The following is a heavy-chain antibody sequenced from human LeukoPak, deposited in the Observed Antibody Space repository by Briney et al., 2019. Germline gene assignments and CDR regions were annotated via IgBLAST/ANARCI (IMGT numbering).Heavy chain of an antibody. J-gene: IGHJ5*02. CDR1: GFTVSSNY. Sequence: GGSLRLSCAASGFTVSSNYMSWARQAQGRGLEWVSVFFRGGDTYYGDSVKGRFTISRDDSKNTVYLQMNSLRAEDTAVYYCVRQSFTYNSGWYWVDHWGQGILVTVSS. CDR3: VRQSFTYNSGWYWVDH. CDR2: FFRGGDT. V-gene: IGHV3-53*01. D-gene: IGHD6-19*01.